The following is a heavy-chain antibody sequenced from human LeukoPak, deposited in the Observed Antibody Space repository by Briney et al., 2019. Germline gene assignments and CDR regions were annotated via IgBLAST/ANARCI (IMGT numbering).Heavy chain of an antibody. CDR2: ISSDSSSI. V-gene: IGHV3-48*01. CDR1: GFSFSRYW. D-gene: IGHD2-2*01. Sequence: PGGSLRLSCAASGFSFSRYWMNWVRQAPGKGLEWVSKISSDSSSIYYADSVKGRFTVSRDNAKNSLYLQMNNLRAEDTAVYYCAKERGYCTDTSCYGFDYWGQGILVTVSS. J-gene: IGHJ4*02. CDR3: AKERGYCTDTSCYGFDY.